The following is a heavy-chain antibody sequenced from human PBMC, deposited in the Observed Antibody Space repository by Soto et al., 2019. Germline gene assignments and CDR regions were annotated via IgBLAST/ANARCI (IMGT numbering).Heavy chain of an antibody. J-gene: IGHJ4*02. Sequence: SETLSLTCTVSGASITGSSYWSWIRQPAGKGLEWIGRFSLSGTTSYNPSLRSRVTMSADVSKNQFSLRLTSVTAADTALYYCARGMTPPGAPAWYYFDSWGQGTLVTVSS. D-gene: IGHD2-8*02. CDR2: FSLSGTT. CDR3: ARGMTPPGAPAWYYFDS. V-gene: IGHV4-4*07. CDR1: GASITGSSY.